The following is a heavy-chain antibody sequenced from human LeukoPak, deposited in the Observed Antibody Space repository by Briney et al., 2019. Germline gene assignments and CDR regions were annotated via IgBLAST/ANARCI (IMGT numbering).Heavy chain of an antibody. Sequence: SWGRXXXXQXGEWVGSISAYNANTNYAQNLQGRLTMTTDTSTSTAYMELRSLRSDDTAVYYCARGGYHGDYSYYWGQGTLVTVSS. J-gene: IGHJ4*02. D-gene: IGHD5-12*01. CDR3: ARGGYHGDYSYY. CDR2: ISAYNANT. V-gene: IGHV1-18*01.